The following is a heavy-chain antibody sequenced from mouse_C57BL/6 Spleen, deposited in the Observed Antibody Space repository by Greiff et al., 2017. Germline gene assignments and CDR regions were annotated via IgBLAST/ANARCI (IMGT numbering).Heavy chain of an antibody. CDR3: ARGLTYYAMDY. CDR1: GYTFTSYW. CDR2: INPSNGGT. J-gene: IGHJ4*01. V-gene: IGHV1-53*01. D-gene: IGHD1-3*01. Sequence: QVQLRQSGTELVKPGASVKLSCKASGYTFTSYWMHWVKQRPGQGLEWIGNINPSNGGTNYNQKFKSKATLTVDKSSSTAYMQLSSLTSEDSAVYYCARGLTYYAMDYWGQGTSVTVSS.